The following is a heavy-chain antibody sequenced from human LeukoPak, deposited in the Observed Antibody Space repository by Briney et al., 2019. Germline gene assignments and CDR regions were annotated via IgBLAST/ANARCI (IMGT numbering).Heavy chain of an antibody. CDR2: ISSSGTTI. Sequence: PGGSLRLSRTASGFTFSSYEMNWVRQAPGKGLEWLSYISSSGTTIYYADSVKGRFIISRDNAKNSLYLQMNSLRAEDTAVYYCARPPALNYWGQGTLVTVSS. D-gene: IGHD3-9*01. CDR1: GFTFSSYE. V-gene: IGHV3-48*03. J-gene: IGHJ4*02. CDR3: ARPPALNY.